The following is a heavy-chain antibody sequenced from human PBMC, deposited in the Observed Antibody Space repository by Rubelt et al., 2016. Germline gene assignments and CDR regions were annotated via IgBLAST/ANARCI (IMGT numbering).Heavy chain of an antibody. CDR3: ASDADYYDSSGYYPY. CDR1: GYTFTSYG. V-gene: IGHV1-18*01. Sequence: QVQLVQSGAEVKKPGASVKVSCKASGYTFTSYGISWVRQAPGQGLEWMGWISASKGNTNDAQKVRGRVTMATDTATGTAYMELRSLRSCVTAVYYCASDADYYDSSGYYPYWGQGTLVTVSS. J-gene: IGHJ4*02. CDR2: ISASKGNT. D-gene: IGHD3-22*01.